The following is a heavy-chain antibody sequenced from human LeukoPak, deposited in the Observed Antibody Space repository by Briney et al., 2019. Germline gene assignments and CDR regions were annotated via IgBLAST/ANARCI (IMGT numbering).Heavy chain of an antibody. CDR2: IQFHGGDI. CDR1: GFTFTNSG. V-gene: IGHV3-30*02. CDR3: AKDNPIEKVPGLGPGS. J-gene: IGHJ5*02. Sequence: GGSLRLSCAASGFTFTNSGMHWVRQAPGRGLEWVAFIQFHGGDIFYADSVEGRFTISRDNSKNTLYLQMNSLRPEDTAVYYCAKDNPIEKVPGLGPGSWGQGTLVTVSS. D-gene: IGHD2-2*01.